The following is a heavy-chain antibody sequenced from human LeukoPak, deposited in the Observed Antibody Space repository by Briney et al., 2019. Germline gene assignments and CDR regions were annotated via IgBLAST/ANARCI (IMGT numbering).Heavy chain of an antibody. CDR3: ASSGSYRFDY. J-gene: IGHJ4*02. CDR2: ITASGTAM. V-gene: IGHV3-48*02. Sequence: GGSLRLSCAASGFTFSSYSMNWVRQAPGKGLEWVSHITASGTAMFYADSVKGRFTISRDNAKNSLHLQMNSLRDEDTAVYYCASSGSYRFDYWGQGTLVTVSS. D-gene: IGHD1-26*01. CDR1: GFTFSSYS.